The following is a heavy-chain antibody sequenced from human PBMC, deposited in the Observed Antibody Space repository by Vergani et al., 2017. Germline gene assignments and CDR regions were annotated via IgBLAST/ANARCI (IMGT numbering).Heavy chain of an antibody. CDR1: GGSISSSSYY. V-gene: IGHV4-39*07. Sequence: QLHLQESGPGLVKPSETLSLTCTVSGGSISSSSYYWGWIRQPPGKGLEWIGEINHSGSTNYNPSLKSRVTISVDTSKNQFSLKLSSVTAADTAVYYCARGGRIWEQLGNWGQGTLVTVSS. D-gene: IGHD6-6*01. CDR2: INHSGST. CDR3: ARGGRIWEQLGN. J-gene: IGHJ4*02.